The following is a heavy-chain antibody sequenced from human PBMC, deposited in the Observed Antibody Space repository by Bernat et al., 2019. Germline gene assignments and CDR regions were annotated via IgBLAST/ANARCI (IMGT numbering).Heavy chain of an antibody. D-gene: IGHD6-19*01. V-gene: IGHV3-30*18. J-gene: IGHJ4*02. CDR3: EKVGVAVAGTGDFDY. Sequence: QVQLVESGGGVVQPGRSLRLSCAASGFTFSTYAMHWVRQAPGKGLEWVAVISFDGSNKYYADSVKGRFTISRDNSKNTLYLQMNSLRAEDAAVYFCEKVGVAVAGTGDFDYWGQGTLVTVSS. CDR1: GFTFSTYA. CDR2: ISFDGSNK.